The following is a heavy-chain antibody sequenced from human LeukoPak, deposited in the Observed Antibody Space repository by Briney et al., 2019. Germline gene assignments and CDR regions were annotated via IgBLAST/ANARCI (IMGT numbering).Heavy chain of an antibody. Sequence: SETLSLTCTVSGYSISSGYYWGWIRQPPGKGLEWIGSIYYSGSTYYNPSLKSRVTISVDTSKNQFSLKLSSVTAADTAVYYCASCSSSWTKYYFDYWGQGTLVTVSS. CDR1: GYSISSGYY. D-gene: IGHD6-13*01. CDR3: ASCSSSWTKYYFDY. CDR2: IYYSGST. J-gene: IGHJ4*02. V-gene: IGHV4-38-2*02.